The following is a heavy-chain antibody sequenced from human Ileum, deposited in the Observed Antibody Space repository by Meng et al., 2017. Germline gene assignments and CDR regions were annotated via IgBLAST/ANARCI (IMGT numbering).Heavy chain of an antibody. V-gene: IGHV4-39*01. D-gene: IGHD4-17*01. J-gene: IGHJ4*02. CDR3: ARRAHYGDPPR. CDR2: IYYGGST. CDR1: SGSFTNNNYY. Sequence: QLRLQESGPGLVKPSETLSLTCSVSSGSFTNNNYYWVWIRRPPGKWLEWIGSIYYGGSTYYNPSLKSRVTISVDTSTNQFSLKLISVTAADTAVYYCARRAHYGDPPRWGQGTLVTVSS.